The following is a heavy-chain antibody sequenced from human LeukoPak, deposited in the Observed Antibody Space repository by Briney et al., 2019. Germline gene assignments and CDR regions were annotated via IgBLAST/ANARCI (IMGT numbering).Heavy chain of an antibody. CDR1: GFTFSDYH. Sequence: PGGSLRLSCAASGFTFSDYHMSWIRQAPGKGLEWVSYISSSGSTIYYADSVKGRFTISRDNAKNSLYLQMNSLRADDTAVYYCARDPFTMVRGVPNWFDPWGQGTLVTVSS. J-gene: IGHJ5*02. CDR2: ISSSGSTI. CDR3: ARDPFTMVRGVPNWFDP. D-gene: IGHD3-10*01. V-gene: IGHV3-11*01.